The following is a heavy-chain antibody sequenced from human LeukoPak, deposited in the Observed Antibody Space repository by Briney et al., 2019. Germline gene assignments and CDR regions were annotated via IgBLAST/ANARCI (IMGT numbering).Heavy chain of an antibody. V-gene: IGHV4-59*11. CDR3: AREGSRWVDFDY. D-gene: IGHD1-26*01. CDR1: GGSISSHY. CDR2: IYYSGST. J-gene: IGHJ4*02. Sequence: PSGTLSLTCTVSGGSISSHYWNWIRQPPGKGLEWIGYIYYSGSTNYNPSLKSRVTISLDTSKSQFSLKLSYVTAADTAVYYCAREGSRWVDFDYWGQGTLVTVSS.